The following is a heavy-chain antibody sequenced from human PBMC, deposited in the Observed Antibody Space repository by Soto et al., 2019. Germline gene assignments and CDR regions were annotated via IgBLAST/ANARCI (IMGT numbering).Heavy chain of an antibody. V-gene: IGHV1-3*01. D-gene: IGHD3-10*01. CDR2: INAGNGNT. CDR3: ARDLSLLWFEDYFDY. J-gene: IGHJ4*02. Sequence: ASVKVSCKASGYTFTSYAMHWVRQAPGQRLEWMGWINAGNGNTKYSQKFQGRVTITRDTSASTAYMELSSLRSEDTAVYYCARDLSLLWFEDYFDYWGQGTLVTAPQ. CDR1: GYTFTSYA.